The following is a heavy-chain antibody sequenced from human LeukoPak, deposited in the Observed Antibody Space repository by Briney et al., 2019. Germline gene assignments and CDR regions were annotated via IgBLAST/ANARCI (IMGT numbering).Heavy chain of an antibody. J-gene: IGHJ4*02. CDR3: AREGRYDILTGYYKGFDY. CDR1: GFTFSSYS. D-gene: IGHD3-9*01. CDR2: ISSSSSYT. V-gene: IGHV3-21*05. Sequence: GGSLRLSCAASGFTFSSYSMNWVRQAPGKGLEWVSYISSSSSYTNYADSVKGRFTISRDNAKNSLYLQMNSLRAEDTAVYYCAREGRYDILTGYYKGFDYWGQGTLVTVSS.